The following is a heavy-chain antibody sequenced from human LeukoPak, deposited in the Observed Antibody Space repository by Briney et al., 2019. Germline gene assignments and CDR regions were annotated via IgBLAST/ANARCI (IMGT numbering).Heavy chain of an antibody. CDR2: ISYDGSNK. D-gene: IGHD3-10*01. Sequence: GRSLRLSCAASGFTFSSYAMRWVRQAPGKGLEWVAVISYDGSNKYYADSVKGRFTISRDNSKNTLYLQMNSLRAEDTAVYYCARAPEGPYGSGSYYKDYWGQGTLVTVSS. V-gene: IGHV3-30*04. CDR1: GFTFSSYA. J-gene: IGHJ4*02. CDR3: ARAPEGPYGSGSYYKDY.